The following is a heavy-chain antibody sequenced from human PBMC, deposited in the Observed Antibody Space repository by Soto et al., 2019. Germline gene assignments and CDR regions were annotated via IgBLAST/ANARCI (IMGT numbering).Heavy chain of an antibody. D-gene: IGHD5-12*01. CDR2: IDYSGST. CDR1: GGSISSGGYY. Sequence: QVQLQESGPGLVKPSQTLSLTCTVSGGSISSGGYYWSWIRQHPGKGLEWIAYIDYSGSTYYNPSLKSPVTISVDTSKNQFSLKLSSVTAADTAVYYCARRIVATIYYFDYWGQGTLVTVSS. J-gene: IGHJ4*02. CDR3: ARRIVATIYYFDY. V-gene: IGHV4-31*01.